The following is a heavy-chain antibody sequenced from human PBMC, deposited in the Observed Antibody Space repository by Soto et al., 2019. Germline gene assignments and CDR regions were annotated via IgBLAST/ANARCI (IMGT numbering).Heavy chain of an antibody. CDR1: GFTFTRSA. V-gene: IGHV1-58*01. D-gene: IGHD6-19*01. Sequence: GASVKVSCKASGFTFTRSAVQWLRQDRGQRLEWIGWIVVGSGNTNYAQKFQERVTITRDMSTSTAYMELSSLRSEDTAVYYCAADPGIAVAGYYYYYGMDVWGQGTTVTVSS. J-gene: IGHJ6*02. CDR2: IVVGSGNT. CDR3: AADPGIAVAGYYYYYGMDV.